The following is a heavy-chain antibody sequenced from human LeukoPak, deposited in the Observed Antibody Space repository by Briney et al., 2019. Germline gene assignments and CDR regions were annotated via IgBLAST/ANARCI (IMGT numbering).Heavy chain of an antibody. CDR2: ISNDGNHK. CDR3: AELGITMIGGV. Sequence: GGSLRLSCAASGFTLSNYAMHWVREAPGKGLEWVAIISNDGNHKYYADSVKGRFTISRDNAKNSLYLQMNSLRAEDTAVYYCAELGITMIGGVWGKGTTVTISS. V-gene: IGHV3-30*04. CDR1: GFTLSNYA. D-gene: IGHD3-10*02. J-gene: IGHJ6*04.